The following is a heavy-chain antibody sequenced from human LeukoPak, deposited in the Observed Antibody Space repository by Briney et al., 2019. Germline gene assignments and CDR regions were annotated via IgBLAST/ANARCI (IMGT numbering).Heavy chain of an antibody. D-gene: IGHD2-21*02. Sequence: SETLSLTCTVSGGSISSYYWSWIRQPPGKGLEWIGYIYYSGSTYYNPSLKSRVTISVDTSKNQFSLKLSSVTAADTAVYYCARDGRFNSVVVTATNQNDAFDIWGQGTMVTVSS. V-gene: IGHV4-59*12. CDR3: ARDGRFNSVVVTATNQNDAFDI. CDR2: IYYSGST. J-gene: IGHJ3*02. CDR1: GGSISSYY.